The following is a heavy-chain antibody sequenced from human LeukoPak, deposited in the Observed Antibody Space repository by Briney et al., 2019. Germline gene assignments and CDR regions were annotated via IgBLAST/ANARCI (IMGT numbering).Heavy chain of an antibody. CDR1: GFTFSSYW. CDR2: IKQDGSEK. V-gene: IGHV3-7*01. CDR3: ARDGFCSSTTCYVPDYYNMDV. Sequence: GGSLRLSCAASGFTFSSYWMTWVRQAPGKGLEWVANIKQDGSEKYYVDSVKGRFTISRDNAKSSLYLRMNSLRAEDTAVYYCARDGFCSSTTCYVPDYYNMDVWGQGTTVTVSS. J-gene: IGHJ6*02. D-gene: IGHD2-2*03.